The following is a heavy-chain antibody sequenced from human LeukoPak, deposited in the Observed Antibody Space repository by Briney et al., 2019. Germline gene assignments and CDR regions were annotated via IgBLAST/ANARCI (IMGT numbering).Heavy chain of an antibody. CDR2: ISAYSGKT. CDR3: ARARDCTSSSCYGISFDY. V-gene: IGHV1-18*01. Sequence: ASVTVSCKASGYTFTTYGVSWVRQAPGQGLEWMGWISAYSGKTNYSMKFQGRLTMTTDTSTSTAYMDLRSLESDDTAVYYCARARDCTSSSCYGISFDYWGQGTLVTVSS. D-gene: IGHD2-2*01. J-gene: IGHJ4*02. CDR1: GYTFTTYG.